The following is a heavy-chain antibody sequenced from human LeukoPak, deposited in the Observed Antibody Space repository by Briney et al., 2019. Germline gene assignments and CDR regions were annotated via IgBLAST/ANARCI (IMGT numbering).Heavy chain of an antibody. CDR3: ARSNSSGYYGWLDY. D-gene: IGHD3-22*01. CDR1: GFTFDDYG. J-gene: IGHJ4*02. CDR2: INWNGGST. Sequence: GGSLRLSCAASGFTFDDYGMSWVRQAPGKGLEWVSGINWNGGSTGYADSVKGRFTISRDNAKNSLYLQMNSLRAEDTALYHCARSNSSGYYGWLDYWGQGTLVTVSS. V-gene: IGHV3-20*01.